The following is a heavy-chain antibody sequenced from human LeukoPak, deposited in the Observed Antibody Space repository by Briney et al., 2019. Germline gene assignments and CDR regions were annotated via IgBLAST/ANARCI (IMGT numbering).Heavy chain of an antibody. D-gene: IGHD3-10*01. CDR2: RNHSGSS. V-gene: IGHV4-34*01. Sequence: SETLSLACGVYGRSFSGSYWSWIRQPPGKGLEWIGERNHSGSSNYNPSLKSRVTISVDTSKNQFPPKLSSVTAADTAVYYCARVSGNYGSGSYLDYWGQGTLVTVSS. J-gene: IGHJ4*02. CDR3: ARVSGNYGSGSYLDY. CDR1: GRSFSGSY.